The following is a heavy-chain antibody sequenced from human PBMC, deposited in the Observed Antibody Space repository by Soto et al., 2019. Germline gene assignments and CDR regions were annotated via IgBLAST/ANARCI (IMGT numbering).Heavy chain of an antibody. D-gene: IGHD6-6*01. J-gene: IGHJ6*02. CDR3: ARDHWTPRPPLYGMDV. CDR1: GYNFATDW. Sequence: PGESLKISCKGSGYNFATDWIGWVRQMPGKGLEWMGIIYPADSDTRYSPSSQGQVTISADKSISTAYLQWSSLRSDDTAVYYCARDHWTPRPPLYGMDVWGQGTTVTVSS. V-gene: IGHV5-51*01. CDR2: IYPADSDT.